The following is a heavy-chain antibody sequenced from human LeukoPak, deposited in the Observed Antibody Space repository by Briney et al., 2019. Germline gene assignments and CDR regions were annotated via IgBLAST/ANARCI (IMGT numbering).Heavy chain of an antibody. V-gene: IGHV4-30-2*01. J-gene: IGHJ4*02. D-gene: IGHD4-11*01. CDR1: GGSISSGNYY. Sequence: PSQTLSLTCTVSGGSISSGNYYWSWTRQPPGKGLEWIGYISHSESTYYNPSLKSRVTILVDRSKNQFSLKLSSVTAADTAVYYCARSGDYSNYEGYWGQGTLVTVSS. CDR3: ARSGDYSNYEGY. CDR2: ISHSEST.